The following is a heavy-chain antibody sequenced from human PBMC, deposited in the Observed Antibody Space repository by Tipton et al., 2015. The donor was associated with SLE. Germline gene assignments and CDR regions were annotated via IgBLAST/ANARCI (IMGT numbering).Heavy chain of an antibody. CDR3: ARGLTYSSSSDYYYYCMDV. CDR2: INHSGST. J-gene: IGHJ6*03. D-gene: IGHD6-6*01. Sequence: TLSLTCAVYGGSFSGYYWSWIRQPPGKGLEWIGEINHSGSTNYNPSLKSQVTISVDTSKNQFSLKLTSVTAADTAVYYCARGLTYSSSSDYYYYCMDVWGKGTTVTVSS. CDR1: GGSFSGYY. V-gene: IGHV4-34*01.